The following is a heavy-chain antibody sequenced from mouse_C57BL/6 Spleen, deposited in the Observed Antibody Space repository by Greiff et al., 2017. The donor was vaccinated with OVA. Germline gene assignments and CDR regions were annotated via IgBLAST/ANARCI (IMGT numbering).Heavy chain of an antibody. Sequence: QVQLQQPGAELVKPGASVKLSCKASGYTFTSYWMQWVKQRPGQGLEWIGEIDPSVSYTNYNQKFKGKATLTVDTSSSTAYMQLSSLTSEDSAVYYCARTSYGSSSHAMDYWGQGTSVTVSS. CDR3: ARTSYGSSSHAMDY. J-gene: IGHJ4*01. CDR2: IDPSVSYT. V-gene: IGHV1-50*01. D-gene: IGHD1-1*01. CDR1: GYTFTSYW.